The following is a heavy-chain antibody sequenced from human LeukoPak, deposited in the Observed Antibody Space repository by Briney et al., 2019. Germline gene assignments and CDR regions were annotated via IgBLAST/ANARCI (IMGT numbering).Heavy chain of an antibody. CDR1: RGILSKFA. V-gene: IGHV1-69*13. Sequence: ASVKVSCKASRGILSKFAISWVRQAPGQGLEWLGTIIPIFGTANYAQKFQGRVTIIADESTSTAYMELSSLKSDDTAVYYCAREADSTMVTNYFDFWGQGSLVTVSS. J-gene: IGHJ4*02. CDR3: AREADSTMVTNYFDF. D-gene: IGHD5-18*01. CDR2: IIPIFGTA.